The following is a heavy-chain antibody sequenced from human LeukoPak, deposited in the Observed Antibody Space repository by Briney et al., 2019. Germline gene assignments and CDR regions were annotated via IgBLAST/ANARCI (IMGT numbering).Heavy chain of an antibody. Sequence: ASVKVSCKASGYTFTSYYMHWVRQASGQGLEWMGIINPSGGSTRYAQKFQGRVTMTRDTSTSTVYMELSSLRSEDTAVYYCARNPVTTKYFDYWGRGTLVTVSS. CDR3: ARNPVTTKYFDY. CDR1: GYTFTSYY. J-gene: IGHJ4*02. CDR2: INPSGGST. D-gene: IGHD4-17*01. V-gene: IGHV1-46*01.